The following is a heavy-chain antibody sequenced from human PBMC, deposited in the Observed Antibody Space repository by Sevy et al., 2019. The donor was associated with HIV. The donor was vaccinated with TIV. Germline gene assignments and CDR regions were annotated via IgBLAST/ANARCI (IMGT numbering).Heavy chain of an antibody. D-gene: IGHD2-15*01. V-gene: IGHV1-69*13. Sequence: ASVKVSCKASGGTFSSYAISWVRQSPGRGLEWMGVIIPIFGTANYAQKFQGRVTITADESTSTAYMELSSLRSEDTAVYYCARGDIVVVVAATPRVSWFDPWGQGTLVTVSS. CDR1: GGTFSSYA. CDR2: IIPIFGTA. CDR3: ARGDIVVVVAATPRVSWFDP. J-gene: IGHJ5*02.